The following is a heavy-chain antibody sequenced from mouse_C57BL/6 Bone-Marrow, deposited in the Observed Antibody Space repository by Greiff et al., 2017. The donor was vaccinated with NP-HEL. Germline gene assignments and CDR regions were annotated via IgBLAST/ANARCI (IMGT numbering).Heavy chain of an antibody. D-gene: IGHD1-1*01. J-gene: IGHJ3*01. CDR1: GFTFSSYA. CDR3: ASDYYGSNY. Sequence: EVKVVESGGGLVKPGGSLKLSCAASGFTFSSYAMSWVRQTPEKRLEWVATISDGGSYTYYPDNVKGRFTISRDNAKNNLYLQMSHLKSEDTAMYYCASDYYGSNYWGQGTLVTVSA. V-gene: IGHV5-4*03. CDR2: ISDGGSYT.